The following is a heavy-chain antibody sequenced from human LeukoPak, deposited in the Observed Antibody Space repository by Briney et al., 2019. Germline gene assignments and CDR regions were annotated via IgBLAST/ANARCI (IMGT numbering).Heavy chain of an antibody. CDR2: ISGSGGST. Sequence: GRSLRLSCAASGFTFSSYAMSWVRQAPGKGLEWVSAISGSGGSTYYADSVKGRFTISRDNSKNTLYLQMNSLRAEDTAVYYCANGGHPKDSTGNKNFDYWGQGTLVTVSS. V-gene: IGHV3-23*01. D-gene: IGHD1-1*01. CDR3: ANGGHPKDSTGNKNFDY. CDR1: GFTFSSYA. J-gene: IGHJ4*02.